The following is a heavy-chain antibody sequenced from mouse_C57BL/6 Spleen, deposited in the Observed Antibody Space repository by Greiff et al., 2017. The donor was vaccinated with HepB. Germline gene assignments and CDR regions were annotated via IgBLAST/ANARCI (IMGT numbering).Heavy chain of an antibody. CDR3: ASRGIYYGSSLDY. Sequence: QVQLKESGAELARPGASVKLSCKASGYTFTSYGISWVKQRTGQGLEWIGEIYPRSGNTYYNEKFKGKSTLTADKSSSTAYMELRSLTSEDSAVYFCASRGIYYGSSLDYWGQGTTLTVSS. V-gene: IGHV1-81*01. CDR1: GYTFTSYG. J-gene: IGHJ2*01. D-gene: IGHD1-1*01. CDR2: IYPRSGNT.